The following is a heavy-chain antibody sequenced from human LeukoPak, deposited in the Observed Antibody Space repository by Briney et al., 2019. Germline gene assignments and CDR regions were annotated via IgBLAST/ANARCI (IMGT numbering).Heavy chain of an antibody. V-gene: IGHV1-46*03. CDR2: INPSGGST. CDR1: GYTFTSYY. D-gene: IGHD2-15*01. J-gene: IGHJ4*02. CDR3: ARDQGGYCSGGSCYDFDY. Sequence: ASVKVSCKASGYTFTSYYMHWVRQAPGQGLEWMGIINPSGGSTSYAQKFQGRVTMTRDTSTSTVYMELSSLRSEDTAVYYCARDQGGYCSGGSCYDFDYWGQGTLVTVSS.